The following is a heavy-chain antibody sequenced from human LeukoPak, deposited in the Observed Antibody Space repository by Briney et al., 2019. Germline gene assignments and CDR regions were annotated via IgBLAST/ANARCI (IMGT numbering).Heavy chain of an antibody. CDR2: IKQDGSEK. Sequence: GGSLRLSCAASGFTFSDYYMSWIRQAPGKGLEWVAIIKQDGSEKYYVDSVKGRFTISRDNAKNSVYLQMNRLRDEDTAVYYCARGSGWLHDCWGQGTLVTVSS. CDR1: GFTFSDYY. CDR3: ARGSGWLHDC. D-gene: IGHD6-19*01. J-gene: IGHJ4*02. V-gene: IGHV3-7*01.